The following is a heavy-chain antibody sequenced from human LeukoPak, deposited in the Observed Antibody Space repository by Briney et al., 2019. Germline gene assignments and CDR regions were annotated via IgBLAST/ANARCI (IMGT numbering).Heavy chain of an antibody. V-gene: IGHV1-18*04. Sequence: ASVKVSCKASGYTFSIYYMHWVRQAPGQGLEWMGWISAYNGNTNYAQKLQGRVTMTTDTSTSTAYMELRSLRSDDTAVYYCAREEGYYDSSGRFDYWGQGTLVTVSS. CDR3: AREEGYYDSSGRFDY. CDR2: ISAYNGNT. J-gene: IGHJ4*02. CDR1: GYTFSIYY. D-gene: IGHD3-22*01.